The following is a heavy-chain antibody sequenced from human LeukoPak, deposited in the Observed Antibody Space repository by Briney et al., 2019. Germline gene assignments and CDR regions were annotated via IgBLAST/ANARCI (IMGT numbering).Heavy chain of an antibody. CDR1: GYTFTGYY. CDR3: ARHGMEYYYGSGSYYSPSWFDP. CDR2: INPNSGGT. D-gene: IGHD3-10*01. V-gene: IGHV1-2*02. Sequence: ASVKVSCKASGYTFTGYYMHWVRQAPGHGLEWMGWINPNSGGTNYAQKFQGRVTISVDTSKNQFSLKLSSVTAADTAVYYCARHGMEYYYGSGSYYSPSWFDPWGQGTLVTVSS. J-gene: IGHJ5*02.